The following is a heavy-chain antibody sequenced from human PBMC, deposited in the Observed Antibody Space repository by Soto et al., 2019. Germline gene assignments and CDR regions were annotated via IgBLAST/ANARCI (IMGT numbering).Heavy chain of an antibody. D-gene: IGHD4-17*01. CDR1: GFSLSSSGVG. J-gene: IGHJ4*02. CDR3: ACADYGDIVFEY. Sequence: ESGPTLVNPTQTLTLICTFSGFSLSSSGVGVGWIRQPPGKALEWVALIYWDDTKRYSPSLKSGLTITKDTSKNQVVLTMTNMEPVDTATYYCACADYGDIVFEYWGQGTLVTVSS. CDR2: IYWDDTK. V-gene: IGHV2-5*02.